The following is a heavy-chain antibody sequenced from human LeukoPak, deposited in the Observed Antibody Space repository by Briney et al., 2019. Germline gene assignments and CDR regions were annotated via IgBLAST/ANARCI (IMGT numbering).Heavy chain of an antibody. CDR2: ISSSGSTI. CDR1: GFTFSDYY. Sequence: GGSLRLSCAASGFTFSDYYMSWIRQAPGKGLEWVSYISSSGSTIYYAGSVKGRFTISRDNAKNSLYLQMNSLRAEDTAVYYCARDVLRFLEWLPYFDYWGQGTLVTVSS. J-gene: IGHJ4*02. V-gene: IGHV3-11*01. CDR3: ARDVLRFLEWLPYFDY. D-gene: IGHD3-3*01.